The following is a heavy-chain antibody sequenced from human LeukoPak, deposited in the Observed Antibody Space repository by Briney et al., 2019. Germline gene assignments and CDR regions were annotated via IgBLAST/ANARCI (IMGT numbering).Heavy chain of an antibody. Sequence: ASVKVSCKASGGTFSSYAISWVRQAPGQGLEWMGRIIPILGIANYAQKFQGRVTITADKSTSTAYMELSSLRSEDTAVYYCATAGYYDSSGPADIWGQGTMVTVSS. V-gene: IGHV1-69*04. CDR3: ATAGYYDSSGPADI. J-gene: IGHJ3*02. D-gene: IGHD3-22*01. CDR2: IIPILGIA. CDR1: GGTFSSYA.